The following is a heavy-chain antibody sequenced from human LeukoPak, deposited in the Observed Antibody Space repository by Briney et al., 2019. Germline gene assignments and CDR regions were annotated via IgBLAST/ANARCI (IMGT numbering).Heavy chain of an antibody. Sequence: GGSLRLSRAASGFTFSSYAMHWVRQAPGKGLEWVAVISYDGSNKYYADSVKGRFTISRDNSKDTLYLQMNSLRAEDTAVYYCATAVAGTSSPMGYWGQGTLVTVSS. CDR1: GFTFSSYA. CDR2: ISYDGSNK. J-gene: IGHJ4*02. D-gene: IGHD6-19*01. V-gene: IGHV3-30*04. CDR3: ATAVAGTSSPMGY.